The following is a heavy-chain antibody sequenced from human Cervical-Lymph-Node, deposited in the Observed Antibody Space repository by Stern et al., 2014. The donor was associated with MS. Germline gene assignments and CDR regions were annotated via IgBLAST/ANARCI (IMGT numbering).Heavy chain of an antibody. D-gene: IGHD2-2*02. Sequence: VHLVESGAEVKKPGSSVKISCKASGGTFNVYAINWLRQAPGQGLEWMGGIIPILGTAHYAQKFQGRFTITADESTRTTAMQLSSLRSNDTAVYYCARDGRHTYTYALDVWGQGTTVTVSS. J-gene: IGHJ6*02. CDR3: ARDGRHTYTYALDV. CDR2: IIPILGTA. V-gene: IGHV1-69*01. CDR1: GGTFNVYA.